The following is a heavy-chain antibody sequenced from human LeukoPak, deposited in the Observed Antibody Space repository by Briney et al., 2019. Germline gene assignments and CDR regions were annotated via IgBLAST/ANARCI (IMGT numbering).Heavy chain of an antibody. Sequence: SQTLSLTCAISGDSVSSNSAAWNWFRQSPSRGLEWLGRTFYTSKWFNDYAVSVKSRITINPDTSKNQFSLQLSSVTAADTAVYYCARHGPGGIVVVITTSDAFDIWGQGTMVTVSS. J-gene: IGHJ3*02. CDR1: GDSVSSNSAA. CDR2: TFYTSKWFN. CDR3: ARHGPGGIVVVITTSDAFDI. D-gene: IGHD3-22*01. V-gene: IGHV6-1*01.